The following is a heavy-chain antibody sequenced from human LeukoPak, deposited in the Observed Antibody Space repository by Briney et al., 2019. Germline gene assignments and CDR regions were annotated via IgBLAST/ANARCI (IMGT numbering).Heavy chain of an antibody. CDR1: GGSISSSSYY. V-gene: IGHV4-39*01. CDR3: ARQGDGYNYCY. D-gene: IGHD5-24*01. J-gene: IGHJ4*02. CDR2: IYYSGST. Sequence: SETLSLTCTVSGGSISSSSYYWGWIRQPPGKGLEWIGRIYYSGSTYYNPSLKIRVTISVDTSKNQFSLKLSSVTAADTAVYYCARQGDGYNYCYWGQGTLVTVSS.